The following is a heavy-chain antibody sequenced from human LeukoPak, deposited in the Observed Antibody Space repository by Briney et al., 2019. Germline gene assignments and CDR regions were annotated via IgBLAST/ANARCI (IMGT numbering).Heavy chain of an antibody. CDR1: GFTFSSYS. V-gene: IGHV3-21*01. CDR2: ISSSSSYI. CDR3: AREEVSSGWYEGMDV. J-gene: IGHJ6*02. D-gene: IGHD6-19*01. Sequence: GGSLRLSCAASGFTFSSYSMNWVRQAPGKGLEWVSSISSSSSYIYYADSVKGRFTISRDNAKNSLYLQMNSLRAEDTAVYYCAREEVSSGWYEGMDVWGQGTTVTVSS.